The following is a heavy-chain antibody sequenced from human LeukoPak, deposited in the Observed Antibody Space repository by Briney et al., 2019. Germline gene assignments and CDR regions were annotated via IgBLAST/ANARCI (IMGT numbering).Heavy chain of an antibody. D-gene: IGHD6-19*01. CDR2: IYHSGSI. Sequence: PSETLSLTCTVTGGSMSSGGYYWTWIRLHPGKGLEWIGYIYHSGSISYNPSLKSRVSISVDTSKNQFSLNLSSATAADTAVYYCARERPTGWYFDYWGQGTLVTVSS. J-gene: IGHJ4*02. CDR1: GGSMSSGGYY. V-gene: IGHV4-31*03. CDR3: ARERPTGWYFDY.